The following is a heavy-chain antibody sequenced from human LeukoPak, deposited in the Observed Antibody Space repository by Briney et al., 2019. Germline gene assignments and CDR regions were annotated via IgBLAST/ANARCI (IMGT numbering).Heavy chain of an antibody. V-gene: IGHV3-30-3*01. Sequence: AGGSLRLSCAASGFTFSSYAMHWVRQAPGKGLEWVAVISYDGSNKYYADSVKGRFTISRDNSKNTLYLQMNSLRAEDTAVYYCARYCSGGSCYRGSFDYWGQGTLVTVSS. D-gene: IGHD2-15*01. J-gene: IGHJ4*02. CDR3: ARYCSGGSCYRGSFDY. CDR2: ISYDGSNK. CDR1: GFTFSSYA.